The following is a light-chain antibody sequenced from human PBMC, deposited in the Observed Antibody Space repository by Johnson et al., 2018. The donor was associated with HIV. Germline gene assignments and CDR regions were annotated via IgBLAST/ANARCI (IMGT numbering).Light chain of an antibody. CDR1: NSNIGNNY. V-gene: IGLV1-51*02. J-gene: IGLJ1*01. CDR3: GTWDSSLRALYV. CDR2: ENN. Sequence: QSVLTQPPSVSVAPGQKVTISCSGSNSNIGNNYVSWYQQLPGTAPKLLIYENNKRPTGIPDRFSGSKSGTSATLGITGLQTGDEADYYCGTWDSSLRALYVVGTGTKVTVL.